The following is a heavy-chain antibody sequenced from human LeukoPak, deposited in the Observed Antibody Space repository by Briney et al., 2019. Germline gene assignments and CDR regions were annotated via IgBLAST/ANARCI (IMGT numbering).Heavy chain of an antibody. V-gene: IGHV3-33*06. Sequence: AQSLTPSCPPSAFTLTSYGTHCDSPAHRSGTEWEAAIGYDGSNKYYADSVKRRLTSSRDNSKNTLYLQMNSLRAEDTAVYDWAKESRTYYYDSSGTDYWGQGTLVTVSS. CDR2: IGYDGSNK. D-gene: IGHD3-22*01. CDR3: AKESRTYYYDSSGTDY. J-gene: IGHJ4*02. CDR1: AFTLTSYG.